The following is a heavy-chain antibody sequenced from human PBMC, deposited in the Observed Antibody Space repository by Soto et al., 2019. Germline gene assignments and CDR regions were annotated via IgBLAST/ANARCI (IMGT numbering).Heavy chain of an antibody. Sequence: SETLSLTCAVYGGSFSGYYWSWIRQPPGKGLEWIGEINHSGSTNYNPSLKSRVTISVDTSENQFSLKLSSGTAADTAVYYCARGRIITPRTMGVYYYYYGMDVWGQGTTVTVSS. J-gene: IGHJ6*02. D-gene: IGHD1-20*01. CDR3: ARGRIITPRTMGVYYYYYGMDV. CDR1: GGSFSGYY. V-gene: IGHV4-34*01. CDR2: INHSGST.